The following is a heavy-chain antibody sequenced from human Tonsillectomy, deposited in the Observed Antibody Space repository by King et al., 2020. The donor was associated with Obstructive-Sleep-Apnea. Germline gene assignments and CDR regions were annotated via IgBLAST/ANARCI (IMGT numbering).Heavy chain of an antibody. CDR3: ATSYYYDSSGYYWEYYYGMDV. D-gene: IGHD3-22*01. CDR2: IIPIFGTA. V-gene: IGHV1-69*01. CDR1: GGTFRNYA. J-gene: IGHJ6*02. Sequence: QLVQSGAEVKKPGSSVKVSCKASGGTFRNYAINWVRQAPGQGLDWMGGIIPIFGTANYAQKFQGRVTVTADESTSTAYMELGSLRSDDTAVFYCATSYYYDSSGYYWEYYYGMDVWGQGTTVTVSS.